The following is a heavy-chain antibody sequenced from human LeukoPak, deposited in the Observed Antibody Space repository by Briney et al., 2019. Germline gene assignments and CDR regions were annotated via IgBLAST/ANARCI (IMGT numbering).Heavy chain of an antibody. CDR3: AREELAATHTSYFDY. Sequence: TASETLSLTCTVSGGSISSYYWSWIRQPAGKGLEWIGRIYTSGSTNYNPSLKSRVTMSVDTSKNQFSLKLSSVTAADTAVYYCAREELAATHTSYFDYWGQGTLVTVSS. J-gene: IGHJ4*02. D-gene: IGHD2-15*01. CDR1: GGSISSYY. CDR2: IYTSGST. V-gene: IGHV4-4*07.